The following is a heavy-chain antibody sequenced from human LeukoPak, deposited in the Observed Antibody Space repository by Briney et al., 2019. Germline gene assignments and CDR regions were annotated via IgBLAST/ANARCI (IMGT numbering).Heavy chain of an antibody. CDR1: GFTFNDYY. D-gene: IGHD6-19*01. J-gene: IGHJ4*02. CDR3: ARESRQWLVLGGVDY. CDR2: MSSSGSTI. Sequence: PGGSLRLSCAASGFTFNDYYMSWIRQAPGKGLEWVSYMSSSGSTIYYADSVKGRFTISRDNAKNSLYLQMNSLRAEDTAVYYCARESRQWLVLGGVDYWGQGTLVAVSS. V-gene: IGHV3-11*04.